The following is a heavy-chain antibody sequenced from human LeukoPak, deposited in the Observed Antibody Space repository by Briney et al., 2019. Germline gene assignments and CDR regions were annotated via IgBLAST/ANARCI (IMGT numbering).Heavy chain of an antibody. CDR2: INNDGSRT. D-gene: IGHD7-27*01. V-gene: IGHV3-74*01. Sequence: GGSLRFSCVASEFTFSKYWMHWVRQARGKGVVSVSRINNDGSRTTYADSVKGRFTISRDNAKNTVYLQMNSLRAEDTAVYYCAKGPSLTGLFPYYFDYWGQGTLVTVSS. J-gene: IGHJ4*02. CDR1: EFTFSKYW. CDR3: AKGPSLTGLFPYYFDY.